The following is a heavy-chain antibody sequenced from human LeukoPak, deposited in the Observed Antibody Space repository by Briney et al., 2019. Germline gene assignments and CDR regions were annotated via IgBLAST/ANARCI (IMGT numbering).Heavy chain of an antibody. V-gene: IGHV4-59*12. CDR2: IYYSGST. CDR3: AREGLWFGELSYYFDY. D-gene: IGHD3-10*01. CDR1: GGSISSYY. Sequence: SETLSLTCTVSGGSISSYYWSWIRQPPGKGLEWIGYIYYSGSTNYNPSLKSRVTISVDTSKNQFSLQLNSVTPEDTAVYYCAREGLWFGELSYYFDYWGQGTLVTVSS. J-gene: IGHJ4*02.